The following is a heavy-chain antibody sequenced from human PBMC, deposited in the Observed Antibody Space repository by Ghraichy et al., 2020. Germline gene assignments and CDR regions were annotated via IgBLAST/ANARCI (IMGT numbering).Heavy chain of an antibody. CDR1: GGSFSGYY. Sequence: SQTLSLTCAVYGGSFSGYYWSWIRQPPGKGLEWIGEINHSGSTNYNPSLKSRVTISVDTSKNQFSLKLSSVTAADTAVYYCAMDPYDFWSGYYNAYDYWGQGTLVTVSS. CDR2: INHSGST. CDR3: AMDPYDFWSGYYNAYDY. V-gene: IGHV4-34*01. D-gene: IGHD3-3*01. J-gene: IGHJ4*02.